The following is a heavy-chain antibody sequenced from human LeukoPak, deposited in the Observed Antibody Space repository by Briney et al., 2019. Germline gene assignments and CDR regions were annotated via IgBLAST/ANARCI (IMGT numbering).Heavy chain of an antibody. V-gene: IGHV1-8*01. CDR2: MNPNSGNT. CDR1: GYTFTSYD. Sequence: GASVKVSCEASGYTFTSYDINWVRQATGQGLEWMGWMNPNSGNTGYAQKFQGRVTMTRNTSISTAYMELSSLRSEDTAVYYCARGFYDILTGSYYFDYWGQGTLVTVSS. D-gene: IGHD3-9*01. CDR3: ARGFYDILTGSYYFDY. J-gene: IGHJ4*02.